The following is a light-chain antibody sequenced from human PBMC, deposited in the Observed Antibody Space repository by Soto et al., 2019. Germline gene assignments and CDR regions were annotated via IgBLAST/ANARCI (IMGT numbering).Light chain of an antibody. CDR2: GAS. V-gene: IGKV1-27*01. J-gene: IGKJ4*01. CDR3: QKYISDPPA. CDR1: QGISYY. Sequence: DVQMTQSPSSLYASVGDTVTITCRSSQGISYYLAWYQQRPGKVPNLLIYGASTLVSGVPSRFSGSGSGTDFTLTISGLQPEDFATYFCQKYISDPPAFGGGTKVQIK.